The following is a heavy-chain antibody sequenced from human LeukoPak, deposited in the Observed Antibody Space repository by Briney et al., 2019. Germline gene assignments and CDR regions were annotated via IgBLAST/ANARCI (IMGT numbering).Heavy chain of an antibody. V-gene: IGHV4-39*01. Sequence: SETLSLXCAVYGGSFSGYYWGWIRQPPGKELEWIGSIYYSGSTYYNPSLKSRVTISVDTSKNQFSLKLSSVTAADTAVYYRARLAIVVVPAAIGYWFDPWGQGTLVTVSS. CDR2: IYYSGST. CDR1: GGSFSGYY. J-gene: IGHJ5*02. D-gene: IGHD2-2*03. CDR3: ARLAIVVVPAAIGYWFDP.